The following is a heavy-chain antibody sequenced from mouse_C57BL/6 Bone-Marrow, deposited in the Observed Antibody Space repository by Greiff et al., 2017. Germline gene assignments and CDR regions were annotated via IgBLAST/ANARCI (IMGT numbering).Heavy chain of an antibody. CDR3: TRSVCSWFAY. CDR1: GYTFTDYE. CDR2: IYPETGGT. J-gene: IGHJ3*01. V-gene: IGHV1-15*01. Sequence: QVQLQQSGAELVRPGASVTLSCKASGYTFTDYEMHWVKQTPVHGLEWIGAIYPETGGTAYNQKFKGKAILTADKSSRTAYMVLRSLTSEDSAFYYCTRSVCSWFAYWGQGTLVTVSA.